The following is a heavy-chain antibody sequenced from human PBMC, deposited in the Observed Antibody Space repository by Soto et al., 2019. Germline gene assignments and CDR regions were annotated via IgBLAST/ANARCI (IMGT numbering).Heavy chain of an antibody. CDR1: GDSISSYY. Sequence: QVQLQESGPGLVKPSETLSLTCTVSGDSISSYYWSWIRQPPGKGLEWIGYIYYSGSTNYNPSLKSRVTISVDTSKNQFSLKLSSVTAADTAVYYCARDRYNWNDDYFDYWGQGTLVTVSS. V-gene: IGHV4-59*01. CDR3: ARDRYNWNDDYFDY. J-gene: IGHJ4*02. D-gene: IGHD1-1*01. CDR2: IYYSGST.